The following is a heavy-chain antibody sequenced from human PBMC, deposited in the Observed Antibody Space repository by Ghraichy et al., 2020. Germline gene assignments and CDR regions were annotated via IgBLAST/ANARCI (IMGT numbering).Heavy chain of an antibody. CDR3: AKLLARYSSSSNLYHYYFDY. CDR2: ISWNSGSI. D-gene: IGHD6-6*01. V-gene: IGHV3-9*01. CDR1: GFTFDDYA. Sequence: GGSLRLSCAASGFTFDDYAMHWVRQAPGKGLEWVSGISWNSGSIGYADSVKGRFTISRDNAKNSLYLQMNSLRAEDTALYYCAKLLARYSSSSNLYHYYFDYWGQGTLVTVSS. J-gene: IGHJ4*02.